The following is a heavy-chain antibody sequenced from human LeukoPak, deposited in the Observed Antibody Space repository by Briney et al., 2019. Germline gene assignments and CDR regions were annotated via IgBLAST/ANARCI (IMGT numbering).Heavy chain of an antibody. Sequence: PGRSLRLSCAASGFTFSSYAMHWVRQAPGKGLEWVAVISYDGSNKKYADSVKGRFTISRDNSKNTVYLQMNSVRAEDTAVYYCAKGTRRHCGGDCYSDYWGQGTLVTVSS. CDR3: AKGTRRHCGGDCYSDY. J-gene: IGHJ4*02. CDR1: GFTFSSYA. D-gene: IGHD2-21*02. CDR2: ISYDGSNK. V-gene: IGHV3-30*04.